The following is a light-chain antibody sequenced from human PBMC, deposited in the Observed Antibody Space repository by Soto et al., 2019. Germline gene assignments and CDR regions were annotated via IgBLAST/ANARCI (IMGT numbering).Light chain of an antibody. J-gene: IGLJ2*01. V-gene: IGLV1-44*01. CDR2: SNN. CDR3: AAWDGSLNGVL. CDR1: SSNIGTNT. Sequence: QAVVTPPPSASGTPGQRVTISCSGSSSNIGTNTVNWYQQLPGSAPKFLIYSNNQRPSGVPDRFSGSKSGTSASLAISGLQPDDEADYYCAAWDGSLNGVLFGGGTKLTVL.